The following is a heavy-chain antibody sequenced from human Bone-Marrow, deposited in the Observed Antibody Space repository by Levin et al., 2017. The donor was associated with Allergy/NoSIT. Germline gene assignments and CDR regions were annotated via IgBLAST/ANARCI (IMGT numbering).Heavy chain of an antibody. Sequence: HGESLKISCQASGYSFTSYWIGWVRQMPGKGLEWMGSVYPGDSDTRYSPSFQGQVTISADKSISTASLHWSSLKASDTAMYYCAKGSATGNIDYWGQGTLVTVSS. D-gene: IGHD2-15*01. CDR2: VYPGDSDT. V-gene: IGHV5-51*01. CDR1: GYSFTSYW. J-gene: IGHJ4*02. CDR3: AKGSATGNIDY.